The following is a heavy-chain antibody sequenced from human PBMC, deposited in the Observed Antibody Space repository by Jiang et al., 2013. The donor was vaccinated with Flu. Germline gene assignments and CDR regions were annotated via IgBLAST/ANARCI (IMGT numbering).Heavy chain of an antibody. CDR1: GGPMTSYY. CDR2: IHYSGIT. Sequence: GPGLVKPSETLSLTCTVSGGPMTSYYWTWIRQPPGKGLEWIGYIHYSGITNYNPSLKSRVTISADTSKNQFSLKLSSVTAADTAVYYCAIGGYYGGDGGILLFPSDYWGQGILVTV. J-gene: IGHJ4*02. CDR3: AIGGYYGGDGGILLFPSDY. V-gene: IGHV4-59*01. D-gene: IGHD2-21*01.